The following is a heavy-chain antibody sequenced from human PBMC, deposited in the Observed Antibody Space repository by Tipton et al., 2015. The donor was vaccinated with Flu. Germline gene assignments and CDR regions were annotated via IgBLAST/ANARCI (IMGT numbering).Heavy chain of an antibody. CDR3: ACAGHGYYDSSGSDY. J-gene: IGHJ4*02. Sequence: TLSLTCAVYGGSFSSCGYYWSWIRQHPGKGLEWIGYIYYSGSTYYNPSLKSRVTISVDTSKNQFSLKLTSVTAADTAVYYCACAGHGYYDSSGSDYWGQGTLVTVSS. CDR1: GGSFSSCGYY. D-gene: IGHD3-22*01. CDR2: IYYSGST. V-gene: IGHV4-31*11.